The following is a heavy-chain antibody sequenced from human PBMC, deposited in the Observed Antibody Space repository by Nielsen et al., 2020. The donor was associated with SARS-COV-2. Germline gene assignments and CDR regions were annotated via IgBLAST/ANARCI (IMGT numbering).Heavy chain of an antibody. CDR3: ARRGLAESYGMDV. Sequence: SETLSLTCAVYGGSFSGYYWSRIRQPPGKGLEWIGEINQSGSTNYNPSLKSRVTISVDTSKNQFSLKLSSVTAADTAVYYCARRGLAESYGMDVWGQGTTVTVSS. CDR1: GGSFSGYY. CDR2: INQSGST. V-gene: IGHV4-34*01. D-gene: IGHD6-19*01. J-gene: IGHJ6*02.